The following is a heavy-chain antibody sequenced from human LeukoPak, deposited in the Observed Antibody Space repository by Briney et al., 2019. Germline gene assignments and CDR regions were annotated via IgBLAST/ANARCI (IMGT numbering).Heavy chain of an antibody. CDR1: GYTFTSYG. CDR3: ARDKKVVITTWCCAFYI. J-gene: IGHJ3*02. CDR2: ISAYNGNT. D-gene: IGHD3-22*01. Sequence: ASVKVSCKASGYTFTSYGISWVRQAPGQGLEWMGWISAYNGNTNYAQKLQGRVTVTTDTSTSTAYMELRSLRSDDTAVYYCARDKKVVITTWCCAFYIWGQGTMVTVSS. V-gene: IGHV1-18*01.